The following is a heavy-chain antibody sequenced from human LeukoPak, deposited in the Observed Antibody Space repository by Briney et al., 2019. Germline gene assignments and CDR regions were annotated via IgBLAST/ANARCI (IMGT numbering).Heavy chain of an antibody. CDR1: GYTFTKYV. Sequence: ASVKVSCKAAGYTFTKYVIHWVRQDPGQRPEWMGWINAGNGNTKYSQKFQGRVAITSDTSASTAYMELRSLRSEDTAVYYCAICLGYSTRNLFDFWGQGTLVTISS. CDR2: INAGNGNT. CDR3: AICLGYSTRNLFDF. V-gene: IGHV1-3*01. D-gene: IGHD2-15*01. J-gene: IGHJ4*02.